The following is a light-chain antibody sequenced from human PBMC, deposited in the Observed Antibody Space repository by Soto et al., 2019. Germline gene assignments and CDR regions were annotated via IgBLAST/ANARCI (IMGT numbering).Light chain of an antibody. CDR3: QQRSNRTLT. CDR1: QSVSSSY. V-gene: IGKV3D-20*02. Sequence: EIVFTQSPGTLSLSPGERATLSCRASQSVSSSYLAWYQQKLGQAPRLLIHDASNRETGIPARFSGSGSGTEFTLTISSLEPEDFAVYDCQQRSNRTLTFGGGTKVDIK. CDR2: DAS. J-gene: IGKJ4*01.